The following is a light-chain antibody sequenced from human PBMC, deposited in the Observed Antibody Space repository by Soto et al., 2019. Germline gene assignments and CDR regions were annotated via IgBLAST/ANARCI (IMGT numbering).Light chain of an antibody. Sequence: QSVLTQPPSVSGAPGQRVTISCTGSSSNIGAGYDVHWYQQLPGTAPKLLIYGNSNRPSGVPDRFSGSKSGTSASLAITGLQAEDDDDYCQSYDSSLSGFYVFGTGTKVTVL. CDR3: QSYDSSLSGFYV. CDR1: SSNIGAGYD. CDR2: GNS. J-gene: IGLJ1*01. V-gene: IGLV1-40*01.